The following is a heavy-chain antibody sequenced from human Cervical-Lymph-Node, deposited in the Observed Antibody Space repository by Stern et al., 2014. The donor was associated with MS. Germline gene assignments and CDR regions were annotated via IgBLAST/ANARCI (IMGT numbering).Heavy chain of an antibody. Sequence: VQLVQSGAEVQTPGASVKVSCKASGYTFTSYGISWVRQAPGQGLEWMGWISAYNGNTNYAQKLQGRDPMTTDTSTSTAYMELRSLRSDDTAVYYCARDGSGSSSWYGIRGWYFDYWGQGTLVTVSS. V-gene: IGHV1-18*01. CDR1: GYTFTSYG. CDR3: ARDGSGSSSWYGIRGWYFDY. J-gene: IGHJ4*02. D-gene: IGHD6-13*01. CDR2: ISAYNGNT.